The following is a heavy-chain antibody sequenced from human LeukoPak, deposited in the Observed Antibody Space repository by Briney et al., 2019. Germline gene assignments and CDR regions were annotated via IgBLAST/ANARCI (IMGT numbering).Heavy chain of an antibody. CDR2: FDPEDGET. J-gene: IGHJ6*04. CDR3: ATGLLGFGEDNYGLDV. Sequence: ASVKVSCKVSGYTLTELSMHWVRQAPGKGLEWMGGFDPEDGETIYAQKFQGRVTMTEDTSTDTAYMELSSLRSEDTAVYYCATGLLGFGEDNYGLDVWGKGTTVTVSS. D-gene: IGHD3-10*01. V-gene: IGHV1-24*01. CDR1: GYTLTELS.